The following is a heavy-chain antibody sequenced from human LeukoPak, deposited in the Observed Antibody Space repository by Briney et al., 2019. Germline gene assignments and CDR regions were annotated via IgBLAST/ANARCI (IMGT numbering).Heavy chain of an antibody. CDR3: ARVCKGDCNAFDI. V-gene: IGHV3-13*04. Sequence: GGSLRLSCAASGFTFSTYEMHWVRKAAGEGLEWVSAIYLSGDTYYLDSVKGRLTISRENAKNSLYLQMNSLTVGDTAVYFCARVCKGDCNAFDIWGQGTVVTVSS. CDR1: GFTFSTYE. CDR2: IYLSGDT. J-gene: IGHJ3*02. D-gene: IGHD2-21*02.